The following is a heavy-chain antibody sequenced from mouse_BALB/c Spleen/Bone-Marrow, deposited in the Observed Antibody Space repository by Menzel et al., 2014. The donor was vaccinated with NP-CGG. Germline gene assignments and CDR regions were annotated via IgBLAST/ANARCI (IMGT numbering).Heavy chain of an antibody. CDR2: IDPANGNT. CDR1: GFNIKDTY. D-gene: IGHD4-1*01. V-gene: IGHV14-3*02. J-gene: IGHJ4*01. Sequence: EVQLQESGAELVKPGASVKLSCTASGFNIKDTYMHWVKQRPEQGLEWIGRIDPANGNTKYDPKFQGKATITADTSSNTAYLQLSSLTSEDAAVYYCARWEYYAMDYWGQGTAVTVSA. CDR3: ARWEYYAMDY.